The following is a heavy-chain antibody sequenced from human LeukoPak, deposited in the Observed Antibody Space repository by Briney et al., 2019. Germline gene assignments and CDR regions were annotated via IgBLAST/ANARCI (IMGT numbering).Heavy chain of an antibody. Sequence: SVTVSCKASGGTFSSYAISWVRQAPGQGLEGMGRIIPILGIANYAQKFQGRVTITADKSTSTAYMELSSLRSEDTAVYYCARPQYDSSGSQFDYWGQGTLVTVSS. CDR1: GGTFSSYA. V-gene: IGHV1-69*04. CDR2: IIPILGIA. J-gene: IGHJ4*02. D-gene: IGHD3-22*01. CDR3: ARPQYDSSGSQFDY.